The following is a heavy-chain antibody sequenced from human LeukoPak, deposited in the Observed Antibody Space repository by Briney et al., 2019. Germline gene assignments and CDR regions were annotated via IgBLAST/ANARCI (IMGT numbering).Heavy chain of an antibody. CDR2: IKQDGSEK. CDR1: GFTFSSYW. CDR3: ARQYYDFWSGYFSLKYYYYGMDV. D-gene: IGHD3-3*01. Sequence: GGSLRLSCAASGFTFSSYWMSWVRQAPGKGLEWVANIKQDGSEKYYVDSVKGRFTISRDNAKNSLYLQMNSLRAEDTAVYYCARQYYDFWSGYFSLKYYYYGMDVWGQGTTVTVSS. V-gene: IGHV3-7*01. J-gene: IGHJ6*02.